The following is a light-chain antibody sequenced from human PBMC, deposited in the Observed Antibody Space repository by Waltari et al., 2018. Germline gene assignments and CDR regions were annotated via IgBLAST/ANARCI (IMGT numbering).Light chain of an antibody. CDR1: QSVSSSY. CDR3: QQYGSSPWT. CDR2: GAS. J-gene: IGKJ1*01. Sequence: EIVFTQSPGTLSFSPGERATLSCRASQSVSSSYLAWYQQKPGQAPRVLIHGASNRATGIPDRFSGSGSGTDFTLTISRLEPEDFAVYYCQQYGSSPWTFGQGTKVEIK. V-gene: IGKV3-20*01.